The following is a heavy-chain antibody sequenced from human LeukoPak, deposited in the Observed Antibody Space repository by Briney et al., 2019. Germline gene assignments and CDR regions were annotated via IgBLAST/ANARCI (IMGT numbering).Heavy chain of an antibody. D-gene: IGHD3-9*01. Sequence: PGGSLRLSCAASGFTFSSYGMHWVRQAPGKGLEWVAVICYDGSNKYYADSVKGRFTISRDNSKNTLYLQMNSLRAEDTAVYYCAKDSLNYDILTGYERLLDYWGQGTLVTVSS. CDR2: ICYDGSNK. CDR1: GFTFSSYG. CDR3: AKDSLNYDILTGYERLLDY. V-gene: IGHV3-33*06. J-gene: IGHJ4*02.